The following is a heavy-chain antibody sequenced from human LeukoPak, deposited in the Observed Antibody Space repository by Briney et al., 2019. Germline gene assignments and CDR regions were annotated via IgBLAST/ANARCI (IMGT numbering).Heavy chain of an antibody. CDR1: GFTFSSYW. Sequence: GGSLRLSCAASGFTFSSYWLTWVRQAPGKGLEWVANIKQDGSEKYYVDSVKGRFTISRDNAENSLYLQMNTLRAEDTAVYFCARGAGEMTPDFDHWGQGTLVTVSS. D-gene: IGHD3-16*01. CDR3: ARGAGEMTPDFDH. CDR2: IKQDGSEK. J-gene: IGHJ4*02. V-gene: IGHV3-7*01.